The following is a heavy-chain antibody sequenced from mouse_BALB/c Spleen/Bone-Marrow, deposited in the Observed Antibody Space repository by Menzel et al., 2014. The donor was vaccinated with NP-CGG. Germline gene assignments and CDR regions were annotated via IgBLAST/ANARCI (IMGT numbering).Heavy chain of an antibody. J-gene: IGHJ3*01. CDR2: INPSSGYT. Sequence: VQLQQSGAELARPGASVKMSCKASGYTFTSYTMHWVKQRPGQGLEWIGYINPSSGYTNYNQKFKDKATLTADKFSSTAYMQLSSLTSEDSAVYYCARWANWDGFAYWGQGTLVTVSA. V-gene: IGHV1-4*01. CDR3: ARWANWDGFAY. D-gene: IGHD4-1*02. CDR1: GYTFTSYT.